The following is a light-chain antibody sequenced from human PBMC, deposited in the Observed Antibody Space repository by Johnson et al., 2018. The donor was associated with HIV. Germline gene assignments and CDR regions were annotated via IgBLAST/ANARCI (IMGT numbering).Light chain of an antibody. CDR1: SSNIGNNY. CDR2: DNN. V-gene: IGLV1-51*01. J-gene: IGLJ1*01. CDR3: GTWDSSLSRYV. Sequence: QSVLTQPPSVSAAPGQKVTISCSGSSSNIGNNYVSWYQQLPGTATKLLIYDNNKRPSGIPDRFSGSKSGTSATLGITGLQTGDEADYYCGTWDSSLSRYVFDTGTKVTVL.